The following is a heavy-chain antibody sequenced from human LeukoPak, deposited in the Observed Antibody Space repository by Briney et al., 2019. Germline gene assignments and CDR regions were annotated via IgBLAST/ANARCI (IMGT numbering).Heavy chain of an antibody. D-gene: IGHD1-1*01. CDR1: GFTFSSYA. J-gene: IGHJ4*02. CDR3: AKEGPTGTTKFDY. CDR2: ISENGGTT. Sequence: PGGSLRLSCAASGFTFSSYAMSWLRQAPGKGLEWVSAISENGGTTYYADSVKGRSTISRDNSKNTLSLQLNGLRAEDTAVYYCAKEGPTGTTKFDYWGQGTLVTVSS. V-gene: IGHV3-23*01.